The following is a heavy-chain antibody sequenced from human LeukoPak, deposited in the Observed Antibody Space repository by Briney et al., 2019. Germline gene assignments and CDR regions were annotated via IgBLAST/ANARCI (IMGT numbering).Heavy chain of an antibody. CDR1: GFTFSDYY. Sequence: GGSLRLSCAASGFTFSDYYMSWIRQAPGKGREWVSYICDSGSTIYYADSVKGRFTISRDNAKNSVYLQMNNLRAEETAVYYCARDRLGDYDHSGYYDKWGQGTLVTVSS. D-gene: IGHD3-22*01. J-gene: IGHJ4*02. CDR3: ARDRLGDYDHSGYYDK. CDR2: ICDSGSTI. V-gene: IGHV3-11*01.